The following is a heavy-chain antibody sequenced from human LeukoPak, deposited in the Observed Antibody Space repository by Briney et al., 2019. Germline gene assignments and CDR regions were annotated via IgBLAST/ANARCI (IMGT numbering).Heavy chain of an antibody. CDR3: ARDTEEHYYDSSGYYQPLNWFDP. CDR2: INPNSGGT. V-gene: IGHV1-2*02. D-gene: IGHD3-22*01. Sequence: ASVTVSCKASGYTFTGYYMHWVRQAPGQGLEWMGWINPNSGGTNYAQKFQGRVTMTRDTSISTAYMELSRLRSDDTAVYYCARDTEEHYYDSSGYYQPLNWFDPWGQGTLVTVSS. J-gene: IGHJ5*02. CDR1: GYTFTGYY.